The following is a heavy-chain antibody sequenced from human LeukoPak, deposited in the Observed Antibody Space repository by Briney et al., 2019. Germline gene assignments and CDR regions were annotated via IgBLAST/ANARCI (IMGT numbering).Heavy chain of an antibody. CDR2: INHSGST. V-gene: IGHV4-34*01. D-gene: IGHD2-2*01. CDR3: ARRRYCSSTSCSGGRDY. J-gene: IGHJ4*02. Sequence: PSETLSLTCAVYGGSFSGYYWSWIRQPPGKGLEWIGEINHSGSTNYNPSLKNRVTISVDTSKNQFSLKLSSVTAADTAVYYCARRRYCSSTSCSGGRDYWGQGTLVTVSS. CDR1: GGSFSGYY.